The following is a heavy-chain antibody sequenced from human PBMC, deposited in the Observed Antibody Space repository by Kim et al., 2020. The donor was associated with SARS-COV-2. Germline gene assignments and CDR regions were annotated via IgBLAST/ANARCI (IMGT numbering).Heavy chain of an antibody. Sequence: ASVKVSCKASGYTFTSYGISWVRQAPGQGPEWMGWISAYNGNTNYAQKLQGRVTMTTDTSTSTAYMELRSLRSDDTAVYYCATDERRKIWFGSYYYGMDVWGQGTTVTVSS. V-gene: IGHV1-18*01. J-gene: IGHJ6*02. D-gene: IGHD3-10*01. CDR3: ATDERRKIWFGSYYYGMDV. CDR1: GYTFTSYG. CDR2: ISAYNGNT.